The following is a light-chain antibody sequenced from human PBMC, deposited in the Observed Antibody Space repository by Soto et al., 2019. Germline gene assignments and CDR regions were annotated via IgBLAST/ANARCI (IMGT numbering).Light chain of an antibody. CDR1: QSVSSSY. CDR2: GAS. Sequence: EIVLTQSPGTLSLSPGERATLSCRASQSVSSSYLAWYQQKPGQAPRLLIYGASSRAPGIPDRFSGSGSGTDFTLTISRLELEDFAVYYWQQYDTSPRTFGQGTRLEIK. J-gene: IGKJ5*01. V-gene: IGKV3-20*01. CDR3: QQYDTSPRT.